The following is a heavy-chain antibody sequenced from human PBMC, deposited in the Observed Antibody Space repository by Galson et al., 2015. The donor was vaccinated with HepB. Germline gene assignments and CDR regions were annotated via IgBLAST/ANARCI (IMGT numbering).Heavy chain of an antibody. J-gene: IGHJ4*02. D-gene: IGHD3-16*02. CDR3: ARQITFGGVIASAPDY. CDR2: IYPGDSDT. V-gene: IGHV5-51*01. CDR1: GYSFTSYW. Sequence: QSGAEVKKPGGSLKISCKGSGYSFTSYWIGWVRQMPGKGLEWMGIIYPGDSDTRYSPSFQGQVTISADKSISTAYLQWSSLKASDTAMYYCARQITFGGVIASAPDYWGQGTLVTVSS.